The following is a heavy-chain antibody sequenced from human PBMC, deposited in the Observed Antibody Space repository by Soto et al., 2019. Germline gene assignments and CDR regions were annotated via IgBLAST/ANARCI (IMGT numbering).Heavy chain of an antibody. CDR1: GYTFTSYC. J-gene: IGHJ5*02. CDR2: ISAYNGNT. V-gene: IGHV1-18*01. D-gene: IGHD3-3*01. Sequence: ASVKVSCKASGYTFTSYCINWVRQAPGQGLEWMGWISAYNGNTNYAQNLQGRVTMTTDTSTSTAYMELRSLRSDDTAVYYCARFAPYYDSYNWFGPWGQGTLVTVSS. CDR3: ARFAPYYDSYNWFGP.